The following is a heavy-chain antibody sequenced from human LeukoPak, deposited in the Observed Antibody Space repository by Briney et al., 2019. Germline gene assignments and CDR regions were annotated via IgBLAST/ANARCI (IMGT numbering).Heavy chain of an antibody. CDR3: ARGPLEYCSGGSCYSGRNWFDP. Sequence: ASVKVSCKASGYTFTSYDINWVRQATGQGLEWMGWINPNSGDTNYQGSVTMTRDTSISTAYIILRRLTSDDTAVYYCARGPLEYCSGGSCYSGRNWFDPWGQGTLVTVSS. V-gene: IGHV1-2*02. CDR1: GYTFTSYD. CDR2: INPNSGDT. D-gene: IGHD2-15*01. J-gene: IGHJ5*02.